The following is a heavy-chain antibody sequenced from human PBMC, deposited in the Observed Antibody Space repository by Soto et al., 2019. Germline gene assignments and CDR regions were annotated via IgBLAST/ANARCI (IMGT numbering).Heavy chain of an antibody. CDR2: IIPILGIA. V-gene: IGHV1-69*02. CDR3: ARGRDVSAFDY. CDR1: GGTFSSYT. D-gene: IGHD3-16*02. J-gene: IGHJ4*02. Sequence: GPPVKVSCKASGGTFSSYTISWVRQAPGQGLEWMGRIIPILGIANYAQKFQGRVTITADKSTSTAYMELSSLRSEDTAVYYCARGRDVSAFDYWGQGTLVTVSS.